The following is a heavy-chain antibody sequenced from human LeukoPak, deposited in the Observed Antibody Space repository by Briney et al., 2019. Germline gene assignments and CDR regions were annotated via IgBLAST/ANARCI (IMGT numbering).Heavy chain of an antibody. CDR1: GFTFSSYG. Sequence: GGSLRLSCAASGFTFSSYGMHWVRQAPGKGLEWVAVISYDGSNKYYADSVKGRFTISRDNSRNTLYLQMNSLRAEDTAVYYCAKDWQAHGVDYFDDWGQGTLVTVSS. CDR2: ISYDGSNK. V-gene: IGHV3-30*18. D-gene: IGHD4-17*01. J-gene: IGHJ4*02. CDR3: AKDWQAHGVDYFDD.